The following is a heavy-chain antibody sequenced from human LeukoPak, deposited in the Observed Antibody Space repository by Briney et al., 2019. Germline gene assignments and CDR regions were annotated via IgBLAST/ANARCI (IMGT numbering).Heavy chain of an antibody. V-gene: IGHV4-59*12. CDR2: IYYSGST. CDR3: ATAKLDYYDSSGYYLEYLQH. Sequence: PSETLSLTCTVSGGSISSYCWSWIRQPPGKGLEWLGYIYYSGSTNYNPSLKSRVTISVDTSKNQFSLKLSSVTAADTAVYYCATAKLDYYDSSGYYLEYLQHWGQGTLVTVSS. J-gene: IGHJ1*01. D-gene: IGHD3-22*01. CDR1: GGSISSYC.